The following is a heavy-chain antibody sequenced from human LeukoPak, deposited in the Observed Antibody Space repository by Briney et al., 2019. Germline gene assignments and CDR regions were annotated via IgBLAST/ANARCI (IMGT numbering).Heavy chain of an antibody. J-gene: IGHJ4*02. D-gene: IGHD3-3*01. CDR1: GFTFSSYA. CDR3: AKDRTSDYDFWSGHFDY. Sequence: GGSLRLSCAASGFTFSSYAMSWVRQAPGKGLEWISGISGSGGSTYYADSVKGRFTISRDNSKDTLYLQMNSLRAEDTAVYYCAKDRTSDYDFWSGHFDYWGQGTLVTVSS. V-gene: IGHV3-23*01. CDR2: ISGSGGST.